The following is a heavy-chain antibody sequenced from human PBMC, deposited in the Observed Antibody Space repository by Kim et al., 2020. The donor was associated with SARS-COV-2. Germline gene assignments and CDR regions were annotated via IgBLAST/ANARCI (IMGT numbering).Heavy chain of an antibody. V-gene: IGHV6-1*01. Sequence: SQTLSLTCAISGDSVSSNSAAWNWIRQSPSRDLEWLGRTYYRSKWYNDYAVSVKSRITINPDTSKNQFSLQLNSVTPEDTAVYYCARARYYGSGSYYFDAFDIWGQGTMVTVSS. J-gene: IGHJ3*02. CDR1: GDSVSSNSAA. CDR3: ARARYYGSGSYYFDAFDI. CDR2: TYYRSKWYN. D-gene: IGHD3-10*01.